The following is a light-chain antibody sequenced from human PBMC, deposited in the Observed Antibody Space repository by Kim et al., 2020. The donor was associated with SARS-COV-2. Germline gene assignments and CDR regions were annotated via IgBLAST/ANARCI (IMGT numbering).Light chain of an antibody. CDR3: QQYNSYST. V-gene: IGKV1-5*03. Sequence: DIQMTQSPSTLSASVGDRVTITCRASQSISSWLAWYQQKPGKAPKLLIYKASSLESGVPSRFSGSGSGTEFTLTISSLQPDDFATYYCQQYNSYSTFSQGTKVDIK. CDR2: KAS. CDR1: QSISSW. J-gene: IGKJ1*01.